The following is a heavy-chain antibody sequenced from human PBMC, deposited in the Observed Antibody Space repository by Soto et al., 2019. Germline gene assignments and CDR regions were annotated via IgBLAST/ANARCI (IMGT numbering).Heavy chain of an antibody. J-gene: IGHJ4*02. Sequence: SGGSLRLSCVASGFSFSSYWMNWVRQAPGKGLEWVATIKQDGSEKYYVKSVEGRFTISRDNSEKSLFLQMNSLRVEDTAVYFCARVSRDSSSDYWAQGTLVTVSS. D-gene: IGHD4-4*01. CDR3: ARVSRDSSSDY. V-gene: IGHV3-7*05. CDR2: IKQDGSEK. CDR1: GFSFSSYW.